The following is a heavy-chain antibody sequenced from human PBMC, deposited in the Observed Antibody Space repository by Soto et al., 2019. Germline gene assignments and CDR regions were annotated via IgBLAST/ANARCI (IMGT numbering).Heavy chain of an antibody. J-gene: IGHJ4*02. CDR3: AKKPMGGLIVMFDE. CDR2: LSSNGGSK. D-gene: IGHD3-16*02. CDR1: GFTFSSYA. V-gene: IGHV3-23*01. Sequence: GGSLRLSCAASGFTFSSYAMSWVRQAPGKGLEWVSSLSSNGGSKYYADSVKGRFTISRDNSGNTLYLQMNSLRAEVTAVYYCAKKPMGGLIVMFDEWGQGSLVTVFS.